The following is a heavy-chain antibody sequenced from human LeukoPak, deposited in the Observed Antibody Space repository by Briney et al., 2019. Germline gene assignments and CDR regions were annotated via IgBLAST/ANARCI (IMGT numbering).Heavy chain of an antibody. CDR1: GFTFSSYS. D-gene: IGHD6-13*01. Sequence: GGSLRLSCAASGFTFSSYSMNWVRQAPGKGLEWVSYISSSSSTIYYADSVKGRFTISRDNAKNSLYLQMNSLRAEDTAVYYYARGIAAADPWGQGTLVTVSS. V-gene: IGHV3-48*04. CDR2: ISSSSSTI. J-gene: IGHJ5*02. CDR3: ARGIAAADP.